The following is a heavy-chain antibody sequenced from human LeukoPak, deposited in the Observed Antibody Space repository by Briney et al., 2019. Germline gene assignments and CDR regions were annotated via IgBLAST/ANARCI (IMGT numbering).Heavy chain of an antibody. J-gene: IGHJ5*02. V-gene: IGHV3-23*01. CDR1: GFTFSSYA. D-gene: IGHD4-17*01. CDR2: ISGSGGST. CDR3: AKAPSNYGDYLSWFDP. Sequence: GGSLRLSCAASGFTFSSYAMGWVRQAPGKGLEWVSSISGSGGSTYYADSVKGRFTISRDNSKNTLYLQMNSLRAEDTAVYYCAKAPSNYGDYLSWFDPWGQGTLVTVSS.